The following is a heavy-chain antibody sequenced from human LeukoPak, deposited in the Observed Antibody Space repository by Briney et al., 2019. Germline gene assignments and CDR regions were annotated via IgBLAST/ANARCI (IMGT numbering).Heavy chain of an antibody. V-gene: IGHV1-2*02. CDR3: ARRGEGAPAMYNYYMDV. Sequence: ASVKVSCKASGYTFTGYYMHWVRQAPGQGLEWMGWIKPNSGGTNYAQKFQGRVTMTRDTSFSTAYMELSRLRSDDTAVYYCARRGEGAPAMYNYYMDVWGKGTTVTVSS. J-gene: IGHJ6*03. CDR1: GYTFTGYY. D-gene: IGHD2-2*01. CDR2: IKPNSGGT.